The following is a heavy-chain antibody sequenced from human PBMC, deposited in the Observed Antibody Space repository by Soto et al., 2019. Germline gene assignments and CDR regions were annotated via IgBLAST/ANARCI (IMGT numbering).Heavy chain of an antibody. CDR1: GYTLTELS. V-gene: IGHV1-24*01. J-gene: IGHJ4*02. Sequence: QVQLVQSGAEVKKPGASVKVSCKVSGYTLTELSMHWVRQAPGKGREWMGGFDPEDGETIYAQKFQGRVTMTEDTSTDTAYMELSSLRSEDTAVYYCATDILTGYYRGSTVDYWGQGTLVTVSS. CDR2: FDPEDGET. D-gene: IGHD3-9*01. CDR3: ATDILTGYYRGSTVDY.